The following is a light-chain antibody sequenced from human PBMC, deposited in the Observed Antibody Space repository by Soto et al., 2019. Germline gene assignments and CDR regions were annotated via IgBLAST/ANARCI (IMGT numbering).Light chain of an antibody. J-gene: IGLJ1*01. CDR3: ASYTSSGTRV. CDR1: SSDVGGYNY. V-gene: IGLV2-14*01. CDR2: EVT. Sequence: QSALTQPASVSGSPGQSIPISCTGTSSDVGGYNYVSWYQQHPGKAPKFMIYEVTNRPSGVSNRFSGSKSGNTASLTISGLQAEDEADYYCASYTSSGTRVFGTGTKVTVL.